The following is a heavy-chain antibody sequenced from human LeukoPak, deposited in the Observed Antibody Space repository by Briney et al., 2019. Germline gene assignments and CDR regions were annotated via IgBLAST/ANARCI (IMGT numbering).Heavy chain of an antibody. CDR2: ISYDGSNK. J-gene: IGHJ4*02. V-gene: IGHV3-30*18. D-gene: IGHD3-3*01. CDR3: AKDPGKFWSGHDY. CDR1: GFTFSSYG. Sequence: GRSPRLSCAASGFTFSSYGMHWVRQAPGKGLEWVAVISYDGSNKYYADSVKGRFTISRDNSKNTLYLQMNSLRGEDTAVYYCAKDPGKFWSGHDYWGQGALVTVSS.